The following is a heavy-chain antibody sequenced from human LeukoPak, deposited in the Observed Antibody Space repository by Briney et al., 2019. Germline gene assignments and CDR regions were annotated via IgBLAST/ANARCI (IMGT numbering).Heavy chain of an antibody. V-gene: IGHV3-53*01. CDR2: IYSGGAT. J-gene: IGHJ4*02. Sequence: PGGSLILSCAASGFTVSSNYMSWGRQAPGKGLEWVSLIYSGGATDYADSVKGRFTISRDNYKKTLYLQMNSLRAEDTAVYYCAKDSTEIWFGSVYFDYWGQGTLVTVSS. D-gene: IGHD3-10*01. CDR1: GFTVSSNY. CDR3: AKDSTEIWFGSVYFDY.